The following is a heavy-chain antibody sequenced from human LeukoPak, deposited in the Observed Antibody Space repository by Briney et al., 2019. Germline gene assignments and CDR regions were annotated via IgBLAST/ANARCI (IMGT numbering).Heavy chain of an antibody. Sequence: PSETLSLTCTVSGGSISSYYWSWIRQPAGKGLEWIGRIYTSGSTNYNPSLKSRVTMSADTSKNQFSLKLSSVTAADTAVYYCARDQGYTVTNWFDPWGQGTLVTVSS. CDR3: ARDQGYTVTNWFDP. V-gene: IGHV4-4*07. J-gene: IGHJ5*02. CDR2: IYTSGST. D-gene: IGHD4-17*01. CDR1: GGSISSYY.